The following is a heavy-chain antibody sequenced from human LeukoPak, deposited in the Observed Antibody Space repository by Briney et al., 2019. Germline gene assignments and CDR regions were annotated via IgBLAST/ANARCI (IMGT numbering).Heavy chain of an antibody. V-gene: IGHV4-34*01. CDR3: AVAAAGSDYYFDY. J-gene: IGHJ4*02. Sequence: SETLSLTCAVYGGSFSGYYCSWIRQPPGKGLEWIGEINHSGSTRYNPSLKSRVTISVDASKNQYSLKLSSVTAADTAVYYCAVAAAGSDYYFDYWGQGTLVTVSS. D-gene: IGHD6-13*01. CDR1: GGSFSGYY. CDR2: INHSGST.